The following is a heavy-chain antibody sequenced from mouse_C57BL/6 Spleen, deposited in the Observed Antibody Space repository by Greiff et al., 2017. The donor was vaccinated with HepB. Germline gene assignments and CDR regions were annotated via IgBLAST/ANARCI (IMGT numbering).Heavy chain of an antibody. J-gene: IGHJ4*01. CDR2: INPNYGTT. CDR3: AKTYDGYFYYAMDY. V-gene: IGHV1-39*01. CDR1: GYSFTDYN. D-gene: IGHD2-3*01. Sequence: EVQLVESGPELVKPGASVKISCKASGYSFTDYNMNWVKQSNGKSLEWIGVINPNYGTTSYNQKFKGKATLTVDQSSSTAYMQLNSLTSEDSAVYYCAKTYDGYFYYAMDYWGQGTSVTVSS.